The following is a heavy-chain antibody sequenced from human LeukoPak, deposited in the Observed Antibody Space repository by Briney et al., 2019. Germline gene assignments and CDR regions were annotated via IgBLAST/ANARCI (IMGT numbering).Heavy chain of an antibody. Sequence: GGSLRLSCATSGFTVSSSYLSWVRQAPGKGLEWVSVIYSDGSTYYADSVKGRFTISRDNSKNTLYLQMNSLRAEDTAVYYCAKGPLPYYGSGNGAFDIWGQGTMVTVSS. V-gene: IGHV3-66*02. CDR3: AKGPLPYYGSGNGAFDI. CDR2: IYSDGST. J-gene: IGHJ3*02. CDR1: GFTVSSSY. D-gene: IGHD3-10*01.